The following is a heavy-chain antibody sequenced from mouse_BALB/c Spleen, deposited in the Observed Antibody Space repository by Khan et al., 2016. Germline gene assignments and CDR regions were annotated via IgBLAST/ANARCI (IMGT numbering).Heavy chain of an antibody. J-gene: IGHJ2*01. CDR1: GYSITSDYA. V-gene: IGHV3-2*02. D-gene: IGHD1-1*01. CDR2: ISYSGST. Sequence: VQLQQSGPGLVKPSQSLSLTCTVTGYSITSDYAWNWIRQFPGNKLEWMGYISYSGSTSYNPSLKSRISITRDTSKNQFFLQLNSVTTEDTATYSCARDYYGRSYFDYWGQGTTLTVSS. CDR3: ARDYYGRSYFDY.